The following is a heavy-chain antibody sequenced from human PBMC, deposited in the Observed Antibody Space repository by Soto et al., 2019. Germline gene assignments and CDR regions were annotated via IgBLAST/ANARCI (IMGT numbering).Heavy chain of an antibody. CDR1: GGSISSSSYY. CDR3: ARPSLLNYDIFPGPTRYYYYGMDV. CDR2: IYYSGST. D-gene: IGHD3-9*01. J-gene: IGHJ6*02. Sequence: QLQLQESGPGLVKPSETLSLTCTVSGGSISSSSYYWGWIRQPPGKGLEWIGSIYYSGSTYYNPSLKSRVTISVDTSKNQFSLKLSSVTAADTAVYYCARPSLLNYDIFPGPTRYYYYGMDVWGQGTTVTVSS. V-gene: IGHV4-39*01.